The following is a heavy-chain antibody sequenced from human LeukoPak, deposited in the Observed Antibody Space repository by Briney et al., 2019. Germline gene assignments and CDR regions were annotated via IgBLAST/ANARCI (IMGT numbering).Heavy chain of an antibody. D-gene: IGHD2-15*01. J-gene: IGHJ4*02. CDR2: IYYSGRT. Sequence: PSETLSLTCTVSGGSISSYYWTWIRQPPGKALEWIGYIYYSGRTSYNPSLKSRVTMSVDTSKNQFSLKLSSVTAADTAVYYCATGGRSGVAFESWGQGTLVTVSS. CDR3: ATGGRSGVAFES. V-gene: IGHV4-59*01. CDR1: GGSISSYY.